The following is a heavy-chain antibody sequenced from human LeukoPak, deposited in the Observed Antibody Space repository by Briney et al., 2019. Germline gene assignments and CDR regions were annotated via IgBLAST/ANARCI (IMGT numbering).Heavy chain of an antibody. CDR1: GYPFTASG. J-gene: IGHJ4*02. CDR3: TRGGVNNKLLAF. CDR2: VNPYTGDT. D-gene: IGHD3-10*01. Sequence: ASVKVSCKPSGYPFTASGLTWIRQAPGQGLEWMGWVNPYTGDTAYRQSLQGRVTMPTATCTCTAYMELRSLRSDDTAVYYCTRGGVNNKLLAFWDRATVVTVSS. V-gene: IGHV1-18*01.